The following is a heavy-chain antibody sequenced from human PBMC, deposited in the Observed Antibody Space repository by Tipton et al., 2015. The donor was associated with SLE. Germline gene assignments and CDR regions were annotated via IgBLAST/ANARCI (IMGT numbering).Heavy chain of an antibody. D-gene: IGHD2-15*01. CDR1: GGSISSSSYY. CDR3: ARQGSGELVVVVAVTGALDY. CDR2: IYYSGST. Sequence: TLSLTCTVSGGSISSSSYYWGWIRQPPGKGLEWIGSIYYSGSTYYNPSLKSRVTISEDTSKNQLSLRLSSVTAADTAVYYCARQGSGELVVVVAVTGALDYWGQGTLVTVSS. J-gene: IGHJ1*01. V-gene: IGHV4-39*07.